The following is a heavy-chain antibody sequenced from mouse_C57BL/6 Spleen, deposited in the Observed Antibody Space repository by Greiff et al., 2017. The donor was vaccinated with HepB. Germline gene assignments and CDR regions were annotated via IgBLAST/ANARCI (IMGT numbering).Heavy chain of an antibody. V-gene: IGHV1-26*01. CDR2: INPNNGGT. CDR1: GYTFTDYY. J-gene: IGHJ3*01. D-gene: IGHD3-2*02. CDR3: ARLSSGYGFAY. Sequence: VQLKHSGPELVKPGASVKISCKASGYTFTDYYMNWVKQSHGKSLEWIGDINPNNGGTSYNQKFKGKATLTVDKSSSTAYMELRSLTSEDSAVYYCARLSSGYGFAYWGQGTLVTVSA.